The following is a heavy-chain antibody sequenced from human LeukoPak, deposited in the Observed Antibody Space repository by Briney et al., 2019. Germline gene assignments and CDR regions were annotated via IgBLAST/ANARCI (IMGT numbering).Heavy chain of an antibody. V-gene: IGHV3-48*04. Sequence: GGSLRLSCAASGFTFSSYAMSWVRQAPGKGLEWVSYISSSGSTIYYADSVKGRFTISRDNAKNSLYLQMNSLRAEDTAVYYCASHFDWLSPFDYWGQGTLVTVSS. CDR1: GFTFSSYA. J-gene: IGHJ4*02. CDR3: ASHFDWLSPFDY. D-gene: IGHD3-9*01. CDR2: ISSSGSTI.